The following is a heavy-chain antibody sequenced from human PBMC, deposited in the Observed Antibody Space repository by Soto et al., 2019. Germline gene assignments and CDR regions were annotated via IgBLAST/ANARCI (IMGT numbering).Heavy chain of an antibody. CDR1: GYTFINFD. CDR2: MNPGSGKT. J-gene: IGHJ5*02. CDR3: ARMASAGTLNWFDP. Sequence: QVQLVQSGAEVKEPGASVRVSCKASGYTFINFDISWVRQAAGQGLEWLGWMNPGSGKTGYASKFQGRVAMTRDAATGTAHLELSSLTSDDTAVYYGARMASAGTLNWFDPWGQGTLVTVSS. V-gene: IGHV1-8*02. D-gene: IGHD6-13*01.